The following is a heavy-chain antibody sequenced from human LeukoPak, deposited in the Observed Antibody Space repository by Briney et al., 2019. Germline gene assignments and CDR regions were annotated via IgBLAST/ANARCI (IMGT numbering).Heavy chain of an antibody. CDR1: GFTVSSNY. Sequence: GGSLRLSCAASGFTVSSNYMSWVRQAPGKGLEWVSVIYSGGSTYYADSVKGRFTISRDNSKNTLYLQMNSLRAEDTVVYYCARVETLLGDYGMDVWGQGTTVTVSS. CDR2: IYSGGST. CDR3: ARVETLLGDYGMDV. J-gene: IGHJ6*02. V-gene: IGHV3-53*01. D-gene: IGHD3-16*01.